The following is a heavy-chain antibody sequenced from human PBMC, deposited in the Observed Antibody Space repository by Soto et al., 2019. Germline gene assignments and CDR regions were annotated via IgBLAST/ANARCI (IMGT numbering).Heavy chain of an antibody. V-gene: IGHV1-69*13. Sequence: SVKVSGKASGGTSSSYAISWVRQAPGQGLEWMGGIIPIFGTANYAQKFQGRVTITAEESTSTAYMELSSLRSEDTAVYYCARRDIGAGWSDPWGQVTLVTVSS. J-gene: IGHJ5*02. CDR1: GGTSSSYA. D-gene: IGHD3-16*02. CDR2: IIPIFGTA. CDR3: ARRDIGAGWSDP.